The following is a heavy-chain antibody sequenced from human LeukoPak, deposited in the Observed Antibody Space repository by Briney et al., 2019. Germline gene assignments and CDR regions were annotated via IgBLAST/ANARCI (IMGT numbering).Heavy chain of an antibody. D-gene: IGHD6-6*01. V-gene: IGHV4-4*02. Sequence: PSETLSLTCAVSAGSISSSDWWSWVRQPPGKGLEWIGYIYQTESPKYNASLQSRVTISLDRSKNQFSLKLTSVTAADTAVYYCARVDPDSSSTLEVFDYWGQGTLVTVSS. CDR1: AGSISSSDW. CDR2: IYQTESP. CDR3: ARVDPDSSSTLEVFDY. J-gene: IGHJ4*02.